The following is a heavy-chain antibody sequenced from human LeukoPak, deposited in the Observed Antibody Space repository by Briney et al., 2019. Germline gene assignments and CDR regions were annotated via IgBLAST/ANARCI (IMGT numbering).Heavy chain of an antibody. CDR2: ISSSSSYT. Sequence: PGGSLRLSCAASGFIFSDYYMNWIRQAPGKGLEWVSYISSSSSYTNYADSVKGRFTISRDNAKNSLYLQMNSLRAEDTAVYYCAKDNRDSGSYWSYDYWGQGTLVTVSS. CDR3: AKDNRDSGSYWSYDY. V-gene: IGHV3-11*05. J-gene: IGHJ4*02. D-gene: IGHD1-26*01. CDR1: GFIFSDYY.